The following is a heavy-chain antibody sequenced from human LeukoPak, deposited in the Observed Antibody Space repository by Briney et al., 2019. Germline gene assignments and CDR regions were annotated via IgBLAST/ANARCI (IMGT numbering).Heavy chain of an antibody. J-gene: IGHJ3*02. CDR2: ICAGGST. V-gene: IGHV3-53*05. CDR3: ATQGFCMSYGCYANAFDS. Sequence: GGSLRLSCAASGFTVRSNYVSWVRQAPGKGLEWVSAICAGGSTYYTDSVKSRFTISRDNSKNTLYLEIDSLRAEDTAVYYCATQGFCMSYGCYANAFDSWGQGTMITVSS. CDR1: GFTVRSNY. D-gene: IGHD2-2*01.